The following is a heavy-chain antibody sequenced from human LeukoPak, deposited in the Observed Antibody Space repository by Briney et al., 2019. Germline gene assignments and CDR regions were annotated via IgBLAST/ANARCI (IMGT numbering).Heavy chain of an antibody. D-gene: IGHD6-13*01. V-gene: IGHV1-2*02. CDR2: INPNSGGT. J-gene: IGHJ4*02. CDR3: ARAEIAAAGTLDY. Sequence: ASVKVSCKASGYTFTGYYMHWVRQAPGQGLEWMGWINPNSGGTNYAQKFQGRVTMTRDTSISTAYMELSRLRSDDTAVYYCARAEIAAAGTLDYWGQGTLVTVSS. CDR1: GYTFTGYY.